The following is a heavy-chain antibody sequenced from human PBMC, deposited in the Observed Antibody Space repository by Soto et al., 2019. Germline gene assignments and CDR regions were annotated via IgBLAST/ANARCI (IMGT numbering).Heavy chain of an antibody. Sequence: EVQLLESGGGLVQPGGSLRLSCAASGFTFSSYAMSWVRQAPGKGLEWVSAISGSGGSTYYADSVKGRFTISRDNTKNTLYLQMRSLRAEDTAVYYCAKVVSSGWGSLDYWGQGTLVTVSS. CDR2: ISGSGGST. V-gene: IGHV3-23*01. CDR3: AKVVSSGWGSLDY. J-gene: IGHJ4*02. D-gene: IGHD6-19*01. CDR1: GFTFSSYA.